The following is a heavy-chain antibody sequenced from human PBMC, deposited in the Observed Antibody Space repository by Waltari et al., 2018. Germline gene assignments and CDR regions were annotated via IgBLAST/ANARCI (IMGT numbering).Heavy chain of an antibody. CDR1: GGSISSSSYY. D-gene: IGHD6-19*01. CDR3: ARRSGGTGIAVAGHYLENAFDI. CDR2: IYYSGST. J-gene: IGHJ3*02. Sequence: QLQLQESGPGLVKPSETLSLPCTVSGGSISSSSYYWGWIRHPPGQGLEWIGSIYYSGSTYYNPSLKSRVTISVDTSKNQFSLKLSSVTAADTAVYYCARRSGGTGIAVAGHYLENAFDIWGQGTMVTVSS. V-gene: IGHV4-39*01.